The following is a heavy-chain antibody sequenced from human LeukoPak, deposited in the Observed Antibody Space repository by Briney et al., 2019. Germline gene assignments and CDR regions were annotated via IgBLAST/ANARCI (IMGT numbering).Heavy chain of an antibody. D-gene: IGHD6-13*01. CDR2: IYNSGST. J-gene: IGHJ4*02. CDR1: GASISSSSYY. CDR3: GSMAATNTGFDY. Sequence: SETLSLTCSVSGASISSSSYYWGWIRQPPGKGLEWIGNIYNSGSTYYSPSLKSRVTISVDTSKNQFSLKLSSVTAADTAVYYCGSMAATNTGFDYWGQGTLVPVSS. V-gene: IGHV4-39*01.